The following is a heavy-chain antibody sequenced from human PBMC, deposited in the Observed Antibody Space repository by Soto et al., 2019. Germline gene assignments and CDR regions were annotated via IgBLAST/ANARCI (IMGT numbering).Heavy chain of an antibody. V-gene: IGHV3-23*01. CDR3: AKVRNQRVYVGKWVPLYFDH. J-gene: IGHJ4*02. CDR2: ISVSGDVT. CDR1: GFTFSSYA. Sequence: EVQLLASGGALVQPGGSLRLSCAASGFTFSSYAMSWVRKAPGKGLEWVSAISVSGDVTFYADSVKGRFTVSRDNSENTLFLQMKNLRAEDTAEYYCAKVRNQRVYVGKWVPLYFDHWGQGTLVAVSS. D-gene: IGHD2-8*01.